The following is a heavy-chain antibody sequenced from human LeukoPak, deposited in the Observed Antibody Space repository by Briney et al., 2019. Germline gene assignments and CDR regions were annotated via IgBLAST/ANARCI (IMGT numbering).Heavy chain of an antibody. CDR2: IYYSGST. Sequence: SETLSLTCTVSGGSISSYYWGWIRQPPGKGLEWIGSIYYSGSTYYNPSLKSRVTISVDTSKNQFSLKLSSVTAADTAVYYCARVVPRRYCSSTSCYEFDYWGQGTLVTVSS. V-gene: IGHV4-39*01. J-gene: IGHJ4*02. CDR1: GGSISSYY. CDR3: ARVVPRRYCSSTSCYEFDY. D-gene: IGHD2-2*01.